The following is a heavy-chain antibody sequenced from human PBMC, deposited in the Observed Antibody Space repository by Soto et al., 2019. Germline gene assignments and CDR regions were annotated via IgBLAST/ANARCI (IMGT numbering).Heavy chain of an antibody. D-gene: IGHD3-10*01. Sequence: GESLKISCKGSGYSFTSYWIGWVRQMPGKGLEWMGIIYPGDSDTRYSPSFQDQVTISADKSISTAYLQWSSLKASDTAMYYCARRAEEYYYGSGSYQRYYYYYMDVWGKGTTVTVSS. CDR1: GYSFTSYW. CDR2: IYPGDSDT. V-gene: IGHV5-51*01. CDR3: ARRAEEYYYGSGSYQRYYYYYMDV. J-gene: IGHJ6*03.